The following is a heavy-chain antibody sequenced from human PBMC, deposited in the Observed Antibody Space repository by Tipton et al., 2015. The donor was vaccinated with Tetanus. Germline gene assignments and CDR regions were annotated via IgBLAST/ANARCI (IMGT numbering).Heavy chain of an antibody. CDR3: ARDFVDIVATGRYYFDY. CDR1: GYTFTSYG. J-gene: IGHJ4*02. V-gene: IGHV1-18*01. Sequence: QLVQSGAEVKKPGASVKVSCKASGYTFTSYGISWVRQAPGQGLEWMGWISAYNGNTNYAQKLQGRVTMTTDTSTSTAYMELRSLRSDDSAVYYCARDFVDIVATGRYYFDYWGQGTLVTVSS. CDR2: ISAYNGNT. D-gene: IGHD5-12*01.